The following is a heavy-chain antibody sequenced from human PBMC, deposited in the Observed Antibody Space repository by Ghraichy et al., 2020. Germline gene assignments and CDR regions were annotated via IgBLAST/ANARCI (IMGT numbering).Heavy chain of an antibody. D-gene: IGHD2-8*01. V-gene: IGHV4-39*01. CDR3: ARHGGFCSNGVCYFISSYHLYMDV. Sequence: SQTLSLTCSVSGDFISRGDYYWGWIRQPPGKGLEWIGNMHHSGTTTYNPSLETRVTISADTSKNQFSLKLISVTAADTAVYYCARHGGFCSNGVCYFISSYHLYMDVWGKGTTFTVSS. J-gene: IGHJ6*03. CDR2: MHHSGTT. CDR1: GDFISRGDYY.